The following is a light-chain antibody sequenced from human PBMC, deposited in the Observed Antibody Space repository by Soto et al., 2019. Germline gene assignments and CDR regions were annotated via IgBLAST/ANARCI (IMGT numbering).Light chain of an antibody. CDR1: QSLRSSF. CDR3: LQYSSPLYT. V-gene: IGKV3-20*01. CDR2: GAS. Sequence: EVVLTQSPGTLSLSPGERASLSCRASQSLRSSFLAWYQKKPGQAPSLLLDGASNRATGIPDRFRGCGSGTDFTLTISRLEPEYFAVYFCLQYSSPLYTFGQGTKLEIK. J-gene: IGKJ2*01.